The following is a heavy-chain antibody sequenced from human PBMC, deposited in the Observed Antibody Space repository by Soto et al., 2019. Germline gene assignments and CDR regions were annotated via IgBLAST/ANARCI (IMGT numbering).Heavy chain of an antibody. V-gene: IGHV3-21*01. D-gene: IGHD5-12*01. CDR3: ARRGGYNYLDY. CDR2: ISSSSSYI. Sequence: EVQLVESGGGLVKPGGSLRLSCAASGFTFSSYSMNWVRQAPGKGLEWVSSISSSSSYIYYADSVTGRFTISRDIAKNSLSLQMNRLRAEDTAVYYCARRGGYNYLDYWGQGTLVTVSS. J-gene: IGHJ4*02. CDR1: GFTFSSYS.